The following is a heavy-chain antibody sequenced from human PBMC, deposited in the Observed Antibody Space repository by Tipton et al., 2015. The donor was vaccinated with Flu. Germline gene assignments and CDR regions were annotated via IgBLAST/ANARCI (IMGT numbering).Heavy chain of an antibody. CDR1: EFAFSTYA. Sequence: SLRLSCAAPEFAFSTYAMNWVRQTPGKGPEWVSSINVREDITNYADSVKGRFTISRDNSKNTLFLQMSSLRAEDTAIYYCARTSLQYTPRYVFHSWGQGTLVTASS. J-gene: IGHJ4*02. D-gene: IGHD3-10*02. V-gene: IGHV3-23*01. CDR2: INVREDIT. CDR3: ARTSLQYTPRYVFHS.